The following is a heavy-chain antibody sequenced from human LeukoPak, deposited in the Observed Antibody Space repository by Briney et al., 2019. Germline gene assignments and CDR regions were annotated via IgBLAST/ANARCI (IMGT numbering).Heavy chain of an antibody. D-gene: IGHD3-9*01. J-gene: IGHJ3*02. CDR1: GGSISSSSYY. CDR2: IYYSGST. Sequence: PSETLSLTCTVSGGSISSSSYYWGWIRQPPGKGLEWIGSIYYSGSTNYNPSLKSRVTISVDTSKNQFSLKLSSVTAADTAVYYCARGRLRYFDWPSEFDIWGQGTMVTVSS. V-gene: IGHV4-39*07. CDR3: ARGRLRYFDWPSEFDI.